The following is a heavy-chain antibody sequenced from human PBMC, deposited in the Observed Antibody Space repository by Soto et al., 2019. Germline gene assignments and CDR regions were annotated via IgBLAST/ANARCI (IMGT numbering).Heavy chain of an antibody. CDR2: MNPSTGKT. Sequence: ASVKVSCEASGYTFTTADMHWVRQATGQGLEWMGWMNPSTGKTGYAQQFLGRVTMTRDTSISTAYMELSSLRSEDTAVYYCASGRFGEWLLKYWGQGALVTVSS. CDR1: GYTFTTAD. CDR3: ASGRFGEWLLKY. D-gene: IGHD3-3*01. J-gene: IGHJ4*02. V-gene: IGHV1-8*02.